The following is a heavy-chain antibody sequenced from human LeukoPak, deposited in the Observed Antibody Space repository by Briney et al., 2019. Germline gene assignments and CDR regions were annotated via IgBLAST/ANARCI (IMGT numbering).Heavy chain of an antibody. V-gene: IGHV3-30*04. D-gene: IGHD3-22*01. CDR2: ISYDGSNK. CDR1: GFTFSSYA. Sequence: GRSLRLSCAASGFTFSSYAMHWVRQAPGKGLEWVAVISYDGSNKYYADSVKGRFTISRDNSKNTLYLQMNSLRAEDTAVYYCASAYYYDSSGYHTFDYWGQGTLVTVSS. CDR3: ASAYYYDSSGYHTFDY. J-gene: IGHJ4*02.